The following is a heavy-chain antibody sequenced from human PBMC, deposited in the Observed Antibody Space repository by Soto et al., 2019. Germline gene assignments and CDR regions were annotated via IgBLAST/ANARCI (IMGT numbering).Heavy chain of an antibody. J-gene: IGHJ6*02. CDR1: GFTFSNYA. V-gene: IGHV3-30-3*01. D-gene: IGHD2-15*01. CDR2: ISYDGNNK. CDR3: ARAGCDGGTCYTLVGLRYGMDV. Sequence: QVQLVESGGGVVQPGRSLRLSCAASGFTFSNYAMYWVLQAPGKGLEWVAVISYDGNNKYYADSVKGRFTISRDNSNNTLYLQMNSLRAEDTAVYYCARAGCDGGTCYTLVGLRYGMDVWGQGTTVTVSS.